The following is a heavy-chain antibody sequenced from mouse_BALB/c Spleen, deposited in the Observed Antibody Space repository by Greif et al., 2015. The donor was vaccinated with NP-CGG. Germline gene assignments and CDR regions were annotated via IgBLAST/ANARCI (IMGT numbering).Heavy chain of an antibody. CDR3: ARSSPYYYGSGSYAMDY. D-gene: IGHD1-1*01. V-gene: IGHV1-14*01. Sequence: EVQLQQSGPELVKPGASVKMSCKASGYTFTSYVMHWVKQKPGQGLEWIGYINPYNDGTKYNEKFKGKATLTSDKSSSTAYMELSSLTSEDSAVYYCARSSPYYYGSGSYAMDYWGQGTSVTVSS. J-gene: IGHJ4*01. CDR1: GYTFTSYV. CDR2: INPYNDGT.